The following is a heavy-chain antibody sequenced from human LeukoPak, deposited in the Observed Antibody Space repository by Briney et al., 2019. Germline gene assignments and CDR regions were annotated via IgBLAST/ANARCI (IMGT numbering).Heavy chain of an antibody. J-gene: IGHJ6*03. Sequence: RASVKVSCKASGGTFSSYAISWVRQAPGQGLEWTGGIIPIFGTANYAQKFQGRVTITTDESTSTAYMELSSLRSEDTAVYYCARKAIPNWNTGEDYYYYMDVWGKGTTVTVSS. CDR3: ARKAIPNWNTGEDYYYYMDV. CDR2: IIPIFGTA. D-gene: IGHD1/OR15-1a*01. CDR1: GGTFSSYA. V-gene: IGHV1-69*05.